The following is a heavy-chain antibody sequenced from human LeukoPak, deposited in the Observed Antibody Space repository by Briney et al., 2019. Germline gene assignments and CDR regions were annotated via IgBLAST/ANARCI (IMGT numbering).Heavy chain of an antibody. CDR3: AKTPYCSSTSCNYYYYMDV. CDR1: GGSISSGDYY. Sequence: PSQTLSLTCTVSGGSISSGDYYWSWIRQPPGKGLEWIGYIYYSGSTYYNPSLKSRVTISVDTSKNQFSLKLSSVTAADTAVYYCAKTPYCSSTSCNYYYYMDVWGKGTTVTVSS. V-gene: IGHV4-30-4*08. J-gene: IGHJ6*03. CDR2: IYYSGST. D-gene: IGHD2-2*01.